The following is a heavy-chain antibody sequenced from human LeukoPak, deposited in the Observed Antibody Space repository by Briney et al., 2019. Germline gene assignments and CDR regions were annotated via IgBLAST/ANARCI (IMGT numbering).Heavy chain of an antibody. D-gene: IGHD3-10*01. CDR1: GYSFTSYW. CDR3: ARHTKQWFGELWLDY. J-gene: IGHJ4*02. V-gene: IGHV5-51*01. CDR2: IYPGDSDI. Sequence: GESLKISCKGSGYSFTSYWIGWVRQMPGKGLEWMGIIYPGDSDIRYSPSFQGQVTISADKSISTAYLQWSSLKASDTAMYYCARHTKQWFGELWLDYWGQGTLVTVSS.